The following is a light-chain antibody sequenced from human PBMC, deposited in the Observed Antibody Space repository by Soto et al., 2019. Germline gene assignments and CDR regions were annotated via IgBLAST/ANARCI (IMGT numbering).Light chain of an antibody. CDR2: DAS. CDR1: QSVSSY. CDR3: QQRSNWPPDT. V-gene: IGKV3-11*01. J-gene: IGKJ4*01. Sequence: EIVLTQSPATLSLSPGARAPLSCRASQSVSSYLAWYQQKPGQAPRLLIYDASNRATGIPARFSGSGSGTDFTLTISSLEPEDFAVYYCQQRSNWPPDTFGGGTKVDIK.